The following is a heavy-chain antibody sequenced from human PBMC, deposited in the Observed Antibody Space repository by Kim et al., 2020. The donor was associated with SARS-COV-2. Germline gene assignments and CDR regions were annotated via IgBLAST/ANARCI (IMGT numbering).Heavy chain of an antibody. CDR1: GFTFSSYG. V-gene: IGHV3-33*01. J-gene: IGHJ6*02. CDR3: ARDPALVHIVGASNHAGGMDV. CDR2: IWYDGSNK. D-gene: IGHD1-26*01. Sequence: GGSLRLSCAASGFTFSSYGMHWVRQAPGKGLEWVAVIWYDGSNKYYADSVKGRFTISRDNSKNTLYLQMNSLRAEDTAVYYCARDPALVHIVGASNHAGGMDVWGQGTTVTVSS.